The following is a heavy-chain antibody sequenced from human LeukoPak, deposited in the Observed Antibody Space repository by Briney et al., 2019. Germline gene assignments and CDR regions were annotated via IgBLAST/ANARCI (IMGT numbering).Heavy chain of an antibody. CDR2: IRSKAYGGTT. CDR1: GFTFGDYA. J-gene: IGHJ6*03. V-gene: IGHV3-49*04. CDR3: TTLERDYYYYYYMDV. Sequence: GGSLRLSCTASGFTFGDYAMSWVRQAPGKGLEWVGFIRSKAYGGTTEYAASVKGRFTISRDDSKSIAYLQMNSLKTEDTAVYYCTTLERDYYYYYYMDVWGKGTTVTISS. D-gene: IGHD1-1*01.